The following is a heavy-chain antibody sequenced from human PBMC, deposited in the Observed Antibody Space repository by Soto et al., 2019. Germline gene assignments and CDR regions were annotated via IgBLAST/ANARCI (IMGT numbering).Heavy chain of an antibody. CDR2: IYHSGVT. J-gene: IGHJ4*02. D-gene: IGHD3-16*01. V-gene: IGHV4-4*02. Sequence: PSETLSLTCAVSGGSIRSNNWWSWVRQPPGKGLEWTGEIYHSGVTNYNPSLKSRVTISVDKSKNQFSLKLSSLTAADTAVYYCARISAYHFDYWGQGTLVTVSS. CDR3: ARISAYHFDY. CDR1: GGSIRSNNW.